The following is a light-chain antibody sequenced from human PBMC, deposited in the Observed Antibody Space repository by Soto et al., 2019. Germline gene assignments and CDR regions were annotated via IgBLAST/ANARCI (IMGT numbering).Light chain of an antibody. V-gene: IGLV2-14*03. J-gene: IGLJ2*01. Sequence: QSALTQPASVSGSPGQSIAISCTGTSSDVGGYNYVSWYQQHPGKAPKLIIYDFSNRPSGVSNRLSGSKSGNTASLTISGLQAEDEADYYCSSYTSSSTVVFGGGTKLTVL. CDR1: SSDVGGYNY. CDR2: DFS. CDR3: SSYTSSSTVV.